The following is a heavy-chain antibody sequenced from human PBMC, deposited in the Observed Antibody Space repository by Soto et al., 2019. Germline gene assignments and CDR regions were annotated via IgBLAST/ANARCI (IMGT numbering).Heavy chain of an antibody. D-gene: IGHD2-15*01. CDR1: GGSISSGGYY. J-gene: IGHJ4*02. CDR3: ARVATSCSGGSCYYPFDY. V-gene: IGHV4-31*03. Sequence: QVQLQESGPGLVKPSQTLSLTCTVSGGSISSGGYYWSWIRQHPGKGLEWIGYIYYSGSTYYNPCLKSRVTISGDTSKNQSSLQLSSVTAADTVVYYCARVATSCSGGSCYYPFDYWGQGTLVTVSS. CDR2: IYYSGST.